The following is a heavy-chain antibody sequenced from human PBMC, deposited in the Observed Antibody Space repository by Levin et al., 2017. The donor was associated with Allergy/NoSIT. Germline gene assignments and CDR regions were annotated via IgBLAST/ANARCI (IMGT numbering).Heavy chain of an antibody. CDR2: INHSGIT. CDR3: GGGGF. J-gene: IGHJ4*02. V-gene: IGHV4-34*01. CDR1: GESFNEYY. Sequence: SETLSLTCAVYGESFNEYYWTWIRQPPGKGLEWIGEINHSGITNYNPSLKSRVTISVDTSKKQVSVKVTSVTAADTAVYYCGGGGFWGQGTLVTVSS.